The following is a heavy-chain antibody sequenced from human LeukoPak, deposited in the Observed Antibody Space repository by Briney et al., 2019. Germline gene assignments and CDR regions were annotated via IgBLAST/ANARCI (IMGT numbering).Heavy chain of an antibody. CDR2: IRYDGSNK. CDR1: GFTFSSYG. CDR3: ARTPGYDFWSGQGGFDP. Sequence: GGSLRLSCAASGFTFSSYGMHWVRQAPGKGLEWVAFIRYDGSNKYYADSVKGRFTISRDNSKNTLYLQMNSLRAEDTAVYYCARTPGYDFWSGQGGFDPWGQGTLVTVSS. J-gene: IGHJ5*02. D-gene: IGHD3-3*01. V-gene: IGHV3-30*02.